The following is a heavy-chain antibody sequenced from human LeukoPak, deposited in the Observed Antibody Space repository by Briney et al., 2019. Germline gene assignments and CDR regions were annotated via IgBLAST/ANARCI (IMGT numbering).Heavy chain of an antibody. Sequence: ASVKVSCKASGYTFTSYDINWVRQATGQGLEWMGWMSPNSGITGYAQKFQGRVTMTRNTFINTAYMELSSLRSEDTAVYYCARGPPNWGFDYWGPGTLVTVSS. CDR1: GYTFTSYD. CDR3: ARGPPNWGFDY. J-gene: IGHJ4*02. V-gene: IGHV1-8*01. CDR2: MSPNSGIT. D-gene: IGHD7-27*01.